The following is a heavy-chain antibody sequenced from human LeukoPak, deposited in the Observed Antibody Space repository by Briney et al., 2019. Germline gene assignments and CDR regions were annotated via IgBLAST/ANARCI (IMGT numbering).Heavy chain of an antibody. CDR1: GGSISSSSYY. D-gene: IGHD3-3*01. CDR2: IYYSGST. Sequence: PSETLSLTCTVSGGSISSSSYYWGWIRQPPGKGLEWIGSIYYSGSTYYNPSLKSRVTISVDTSKNQFSLKLSSVTAADTAVYYCARVSVRFLEKNNWFDPWGQGTLVTVSS. CDR3: ARVSVRFLEKNNWFDP. V-gene: IGHV4-39*07. J-gene: IGHJ5*02.